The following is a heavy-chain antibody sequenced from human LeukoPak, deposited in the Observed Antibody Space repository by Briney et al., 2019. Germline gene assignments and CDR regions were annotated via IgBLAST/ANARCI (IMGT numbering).Heavy chain of an antibody. D-gene: IGHD1-26*01. CDR2: IYHSGST. J-gene: IGHJ4*02. CDR3: ARQWDGDY. CDR1: GGSISSGGYY. V-gene: IGHV4-30-2*01. Sequence: SETLSLTCTVSGGSISSGGYYWSRIRQPPGKGLEWIGYIYHSGSTYYNPSLKSRVTISIDTSNNQFFLKLRSVTAADTAVYYCARQWDGDYWGQGTLVTVSS.